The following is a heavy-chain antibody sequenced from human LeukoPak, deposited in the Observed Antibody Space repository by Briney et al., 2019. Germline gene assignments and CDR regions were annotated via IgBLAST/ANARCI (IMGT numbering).Heavy chain of an antibody. V-gene: IGHV3-21*01. J-gene: IGHJ3*02. CDR1: GFTFSSYS. CDR3: ARTGSIAAAGNAFDI. D-gene: IGHD6-13*01. CDR2: ISGSSSYI. Sequence: PWGSLRLSCAASGFTFSSYSMNWVRQAPGKGLEWVSSISGSSSYIYYADSVKGRFTISRDNAKNSLYLQMNSLRAEDTAVYYCARTGSIAAAGNAFDIWGQGTMVTVSS.